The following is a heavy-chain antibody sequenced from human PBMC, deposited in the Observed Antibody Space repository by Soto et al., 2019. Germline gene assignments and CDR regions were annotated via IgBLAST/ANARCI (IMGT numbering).Heavy chain of an antibody. Sequence: GVSLRLSCAASGFTFSSYGMHWVRQAPGKGLEWVAVIWYDGSNKYYADSVKGRFTISRDNSKNTLYLQMNSLRAEDTAVYYCARASPIVVVVAAPLDYWGQGTLVTVSS. J-gene: IGHJ4*02. CDR3: ARASPIVVVVAAPLDY. CDR1: GFTFSSYG. D-gene: IGHD2-15*01. CDR2: IWYDGSNK. V-gene: IGHV3-33*01.